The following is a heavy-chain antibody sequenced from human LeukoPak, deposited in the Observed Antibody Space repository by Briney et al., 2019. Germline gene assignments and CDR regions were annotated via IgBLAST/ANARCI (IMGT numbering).Heavy chain of an antibody. CDR2: INSGGNT. J-gene: IGHJ4*02. CDR1: GFTFSSYA. Sequence: GGSLRLSCAGSGFTFSSYAMSWVRQAPGKGLEWVSTINSGGNTYYADSMKGRFTISRDNSKNTLFLQMNSLRVEDTGVYYCSKDPPISAAGPRYSDRWGQGTLVTVSS. V-gene: IGHV3-23*01. D-gene: IGHD6-13*01. CDR3: SKDPPISAAGPRYSDR.